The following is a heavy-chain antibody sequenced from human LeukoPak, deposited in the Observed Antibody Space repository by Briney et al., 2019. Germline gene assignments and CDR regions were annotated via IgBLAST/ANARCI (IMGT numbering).Heavy chain of an antibody. Sequence: GASVKVSCKASGGTFSSYAISWVRQAPGQGLEWMGRIIPILGIANYAQKFQGRVTITADKSTSTAYMELSSLRSEDTAVYYCARVGCGYDGGSIWGQGTMVTVSS. CDR1: GGTFSSYA. V-gene: IGHV1-69*04. J-gene: IGHJ3*02. CDR2: IIPILGIA. D-gene: IGHD5-12*01. CDR3: ARVGCGYDGGSI.